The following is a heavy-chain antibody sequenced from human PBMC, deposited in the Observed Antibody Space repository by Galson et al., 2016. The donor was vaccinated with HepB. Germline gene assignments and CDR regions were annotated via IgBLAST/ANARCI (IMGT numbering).Heavy chain of an antibody. CDR1: GGSISSDTYY. V-gene: IGHV4-61*02. D-gene: IGHD1-26*01. CDR2: IYISGST. CDR3: AAMGAAQGYYFDF. Sequence: TLSLTCSVSGGSISSDTYYWTWIRQPAGKGLEWIGRIYISGSTKYNPPLKSRVTISVDTSKNQFSLILRSVTAADTAVYYCAAMGAAQGYYFDFWGQGALVTVSS. J-gene: IGHJ4*02.